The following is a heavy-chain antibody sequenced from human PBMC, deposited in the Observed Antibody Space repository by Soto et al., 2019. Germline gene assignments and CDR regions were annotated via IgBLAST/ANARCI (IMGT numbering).Heavy chain of an antibody. Sequence: GESLKISCKGSGYNFAGYWIAWVRQMPGKGLELMGIIYPSDSDTRYRPSFQGQVTVSADKSISSAYLQWSSLRASDTAMYYCARGGVSTRTFDYWGQRTPVTVSS. CDR3: ARGGVSTRTFDY. V-gene: IGHV5-51*01. J-gene: IGHJ4*02. CDR1: GYNFAGYW. D-gene: IGHD3-3*01. CDR2: IYPSDSDT.